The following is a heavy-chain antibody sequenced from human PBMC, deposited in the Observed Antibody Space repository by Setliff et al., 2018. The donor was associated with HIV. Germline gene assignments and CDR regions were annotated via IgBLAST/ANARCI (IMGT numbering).Heavy chain of an antibody. CDR2: IDHRGSA. V-gene: IGHV4-39*01. CDR3: ALTTLIHGWYFDL. J-gene: IGHJ2*01. D-gene: IGHD4-17*01. CDR1: GGSISTSSYS. Sequence: PSETLSLTCAVSGGSISTSSYSWGWIRQRPGKGLEWIGSIDHRGSAYYNPSLKSRVTISVDTPKNQFSLKVKSVTAADTALYYCALTTLIHGWYFDLWGRGTLVTVSS.